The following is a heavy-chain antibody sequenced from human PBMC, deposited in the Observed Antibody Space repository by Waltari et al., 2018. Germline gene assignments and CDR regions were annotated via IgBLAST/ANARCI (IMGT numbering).Heavy chain of an antibody. CDR1: GGSSSSGAYY. CDR2: IYYSGST. V-gene: IGHV4-30-4*08. Sequence: QVQLQESGPGLVKPSQTLSLTCTVSGGSSSSGAYYWSWIRQPPGKGLEWIGYIYYSGSTYYNPSLKSRVTISVDTSKNQFSLKLSSVTAADTAVYYCARAEVLWGWFDPWGQGTLVTVSS. D-gene: IGHD3-16*01. CDR3: ARAEVLWGWFDP. J-gene: IGHJ5*02.